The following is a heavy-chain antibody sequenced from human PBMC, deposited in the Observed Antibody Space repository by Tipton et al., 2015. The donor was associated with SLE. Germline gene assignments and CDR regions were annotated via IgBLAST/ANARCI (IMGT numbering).Heavy chain of an antibody. CDR1: GYTFTGYY. Sequence: QLVQSGAEVKKPGASVKVSCKASGYTFTGYYMHWVRQAPGQGLEWMGWINPNSGGTNYAQKFQGRVTMTRDTSISTAYMELSRLRSDGTAVYYCARAHAPIVGATDFDYWGQGTLVTVSS. J-gene: IGHJ4*02. CDR2: INPNSGGT. CDR3: ARAHAPIVGATDFDY. D-gene: IGHD1-26*01. V-gene: IGHV1-2*02.